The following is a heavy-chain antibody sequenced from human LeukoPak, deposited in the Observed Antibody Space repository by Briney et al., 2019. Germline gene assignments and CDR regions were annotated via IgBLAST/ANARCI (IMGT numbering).Heavy chain of an antibody. CDR2: IYSGGST. D-gene: IGHD2-15*01. J-gene: IGHJ4*02. Sequence: QTGGSLRLSCAASGFTVSSNYMSWVRQAPGKGLEWVSVIYSGGSTYYADSVKGRFTISRDNSKNTLYLQMNSLRAEDTAVYYCARHLMTVGVDYWGQGTLVTVSS. CDR3: ARHLMTVGVDY. V-gene: IGHV3-53*01. CDR1: GFTVSSNY.